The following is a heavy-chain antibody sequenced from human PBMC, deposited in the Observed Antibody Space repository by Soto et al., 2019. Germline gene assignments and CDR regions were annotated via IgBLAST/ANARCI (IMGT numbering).Heavy chain of an antibody. D-gene: IGHD4-17*01. J-gene: IGHJ4*02. CDR1: GFTFSTYT. Sequence: EVQVVESGGGLVKPGGSLRLSCVFSGFTFSTYTMNWVRQAPGKGLEWVSSINGRSNYVYYADSVKGRFTISRDNAKNSLYLQMNSLRTEDTALYYCTRASHSDFGDYGYFEFWGQGTLVTVSS. CDR3: TRASHSDFGDYGYFEF. CDR2: INGRSNYV. V-gene: IGHV3-21*04.